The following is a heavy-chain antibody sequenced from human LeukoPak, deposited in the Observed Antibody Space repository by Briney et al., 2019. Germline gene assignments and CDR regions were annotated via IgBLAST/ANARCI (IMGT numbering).Heavy chain of an antibody. CDR3: ARDGGHYGGNYFDY. CDR2: ISNSSSYI. Sequence: PGGSLRLSCAASGFTFSSYSMNWVRQAPGEGLELVSSISNSSSYIYYADSVKGRFTISRDNAKNSLYLEMNSVRAEDTAVYYCARDGGHYGGNYFDYWGQGTLVTVSS. CDR1: GFTFSSYS. D-gene: IGHD4-23*01. J-gene: IGHJ4*02. V-gene: IGHV3-21*01.